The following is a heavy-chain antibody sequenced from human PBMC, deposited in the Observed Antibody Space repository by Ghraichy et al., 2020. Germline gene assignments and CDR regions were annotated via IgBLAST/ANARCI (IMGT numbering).Heavy chain of an antibody. J-gene: IGHJ6*02. D-gene: IGHD6-19*01. Sequence: GGSLRLSCAASGFTFSSYDMHWVRQATGKGLEWVSAIGTAGDTYYPGSVKGRFTISRENAKNSLYLQMNSLRAGDTAVYYCARASYSSGWYYYYGMDVWGQGTTVTVSS. V-gene: IGHV3-13*01. CDR2: IGTAGDT. CDR3: ARASYSSGWYYYYGMDV. CDR1: GFTFSSYD.